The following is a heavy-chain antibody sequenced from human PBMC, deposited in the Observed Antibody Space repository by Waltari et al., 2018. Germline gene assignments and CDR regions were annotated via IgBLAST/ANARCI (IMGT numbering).Heavy chain of an antibody. CDR1: GFTFSGYW. CDR2: TNGDGSST. D-gene: IGHD1-26*01. V-gene: IGHV3-74*01. Sequence: EVQLVESGGGLVQPGGSLRLSCAASGFTFSGYWFHWGRQAPGKGLVWVSRTNGDGSSTSYADSVKGRFTLSRDNAKNTLYLQMNSLRVEDTAVYYCVRATLVGASIRAGLDPWGQGTLVTVSS. CDR3: VRATLVGASIRAGLDP. J-gene: IGHJ5*02.